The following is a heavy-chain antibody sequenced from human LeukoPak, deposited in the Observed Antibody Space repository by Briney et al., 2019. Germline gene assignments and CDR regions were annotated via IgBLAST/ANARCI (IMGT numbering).Heavy chain of an antibody. CDR3: AKDSGKTTSGRRNFDY. Sequence: GGSLRLSCAASGFTFSSYAMHWVRQAPGKGLEWVSAVSGSGGSTYYADSVKGRFTISRDNSKNTLYLQMNSLRAEDTAVYYCAKDSGKTTSGRRNFDYWGQGTLVTVSS. J-gene: IGHJ4*02. D-gene: IGHD1-1*01. V-gene: IGHV3-23*01. CDR1: GFTFSSYA. CDR2: VSGSGGST.